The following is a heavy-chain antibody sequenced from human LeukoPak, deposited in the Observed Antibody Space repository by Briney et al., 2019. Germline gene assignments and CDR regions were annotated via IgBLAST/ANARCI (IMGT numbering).Heavy chain of an antibody. D-gene: IGHD6-19*01. CDR2: ISWNSDSL. J-gene: IGHJ3*02. Sequence: GGSLRLSCAASGFTFDDYAMHWVRQAPGKGLEWVSGISWNSDSLGYADSVKGRFTISIDNAKNSLYLQMNSLRAEDTALYYCATPIAVAGNDDAFDIWGQGTMVTVSS. CDR3: ATPIAVAGNDDAFDI. CDR1: GFTFDDYA. V-gene: IGHV3-9*01.